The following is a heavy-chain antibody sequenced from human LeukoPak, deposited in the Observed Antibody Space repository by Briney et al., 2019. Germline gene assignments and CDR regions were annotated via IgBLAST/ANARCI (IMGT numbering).Heavy chain of an antibody. CDR3: ARRNRDCTSTTCYDYYYYMDV. J-gene: IGHJ6*03. D-gene: IGHD2-2*01. CDR2: FDPEDGET. V-gene: IGHV1-24*01. Sequence: ASVKVSCKVSGYTLTELSMHWVRQAPGKGLEWMGGFDPEDGETIYAQKFQGRVTMTEDTSTDTAYMELSSLRSEDTAVYYCARRNRDCTSTTCYDYYYYMDVWGKGTTVTVSS. CDR1: GYTLTELS.